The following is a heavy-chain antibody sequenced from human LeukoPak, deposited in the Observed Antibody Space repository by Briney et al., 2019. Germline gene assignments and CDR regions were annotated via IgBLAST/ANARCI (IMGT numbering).Heavy chain of an antibody. V-gene: IGHV1-69*13. D-gene: IGHD6-13*01. Sequence: GASVKVSCKASGGTFSSYAISWVRQAPGQGLEWMGGIIPIFGTANYAQKFQGRVTITADESTSTAYMELSNLRSEDTAVYYCARDARGAAAADDAFDMGAQGTMVIVSS. CDR3: ARDARGAAAADDAFDM. J-gene: IGHJ3*02. CDR2: IIPIFGTA. CDR1: GGTFSSYA.